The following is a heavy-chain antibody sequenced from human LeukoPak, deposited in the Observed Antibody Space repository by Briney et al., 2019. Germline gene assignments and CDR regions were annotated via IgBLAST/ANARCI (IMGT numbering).Heavy chain of an antibody. CDR1: GYTFTSYD. CDR2: MTPNSGNT. CDR3: ARGKTQGVLLWFGELNS. D-gene: IGHD3-10*01. J-gene: IGHJ5*02. Sequence: ASVKVSCKASGYTFTSYDINWVRQATGQGLEWMGWMTPNSGNTGYAQKFQGRVTMTRNTSISTAYMELSSLRSEDTAVYYCARGKTQGVLLWFGELNSWGQGTLVTVSS. V-gene: IGHV1-8*01.